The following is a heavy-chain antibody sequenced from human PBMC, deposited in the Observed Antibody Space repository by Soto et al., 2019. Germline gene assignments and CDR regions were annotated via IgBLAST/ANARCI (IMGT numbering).Heavy chain of an antibody. CDR2: IYPGDSDT. CDR3: ARQVYSGYDY. Sequence: GESLKISCKGSGYSFTTYCIGWVRQMPGKGLEWMGIIYPGDSDTKYSPSFQGQVTISADKSINTAYLQWSSLKASDTAMYYCARQVYSGYDYWGQGTLVTVSS. D-gene: IGHD5-12*01. CDR1: GYSFTTYC. J-gene: IGHJ4*02. V-gene: IGHV5-51*01.